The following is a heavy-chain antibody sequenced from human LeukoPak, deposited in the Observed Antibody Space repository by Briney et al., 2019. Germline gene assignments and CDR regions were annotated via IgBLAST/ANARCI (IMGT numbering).Heavy chain of an antibody. J-gene: IGHJ4*02. Sequence: GGSLRLSCAASGFTFSSYAMSWVRQAPGKGLEWVSGISTTGDSTYFADSVKGRFTISRDNSKNTLYLQMTSLRAEDTAVYYCARGSGDYSGQGTLVTVSS. CDR3: ARGSGDY. V-gene: IGHV3-23*01. CDR2: ISTTGDST. CDR1: GFTFSSYA.